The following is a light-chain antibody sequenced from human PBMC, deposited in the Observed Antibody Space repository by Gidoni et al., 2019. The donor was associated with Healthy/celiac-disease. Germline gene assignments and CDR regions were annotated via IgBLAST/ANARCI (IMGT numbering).Light chain of an antibody. J-gene: IGKJ1*01. CDR1: QSVSSY. Sequence: EIVLTQYPGNLSLSPGERATLSCRASQSVSSYLAWYQQQPGQSPRLLIYAASNRATGIPDRFSCSGSGTDVTLTISRLEPEDFAVYYCQQYRSFWTFGQGTKVEIK. CDR2: AAS. CDR3: QQYRSFWT. V-gene: IGKV3-20*01.